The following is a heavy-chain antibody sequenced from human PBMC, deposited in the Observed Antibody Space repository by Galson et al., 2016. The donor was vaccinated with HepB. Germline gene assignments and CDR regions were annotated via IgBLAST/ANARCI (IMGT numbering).Heavy chain of an antibody. D-gene: IGHD3-3*01. Sequence: SLRLSCAASGFTFDTYCMNWVRQAPGKGLEWVASISTTGRYIYYADSVEGRFTISGDNAQNSVYLQMNRLRPEDTAIYYCARGGVSITIYGVVPFFDSWGQGALVTVSS. V-gene: IGHV3-21*01. CDR3: ARGGVSITIYGVVPFFDS. J-gene: IGHJ4*02. CDR1: GFTFDTYC. CDR2: ISTTGRYI.